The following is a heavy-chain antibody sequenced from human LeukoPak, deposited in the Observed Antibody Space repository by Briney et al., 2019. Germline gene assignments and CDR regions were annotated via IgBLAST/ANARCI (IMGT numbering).Heavy chain of an antibody. CDR1: GGSFSGYY. V-gene: IGHV4-34*01. D-gene: IGHD6-19*01. Sequence: SETLSLTCAVYGGSFSGYYWSWIRQPPGKGLEWIGEINHSGSTNYNPSLKSRVTIPVDTSKNQFSLKLSSVTAADTAVYYCARGRSGWYRPVDYWGQGTLVTVSS. J-gene: IGHJ4*02. CDR3: ARGRSGWYRPVDY. CDR2: INHSGST.